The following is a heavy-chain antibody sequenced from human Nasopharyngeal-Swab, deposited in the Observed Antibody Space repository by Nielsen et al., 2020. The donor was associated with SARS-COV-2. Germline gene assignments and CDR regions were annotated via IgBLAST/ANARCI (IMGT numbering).Heavy chain of an antibody. CDR1: GYTFTSYA. D-gene: IGHD3-16*02. CDR2: INTNTGNP. Sequence: ASVKVSCKASGYTFTSYAMNWVRQAPGQGLEWMGWINTNTGNPTYAQGFTGRFVFSLDTSVSTAYLQISSLKAEDTAVYYCARDPSYYDYIWGSYRYGPYYFDYWGQGTLVTVSS. CDR3: ARDPSYYDYIWGSYRYGPYYFDY. J-gene: IGHJ4*02. V-gene: IGHV7-4-1*02.